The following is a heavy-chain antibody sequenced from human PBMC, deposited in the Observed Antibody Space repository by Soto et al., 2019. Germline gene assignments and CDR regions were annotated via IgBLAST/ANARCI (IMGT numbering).Heavy chain of an antibody. Sequence: GASVRVSCKASGYTFTSYYMHWVRQAPGQGLEWMGIINPSGGSTSYAQKFQGRVTMTRDTSTSTVYMELSSLRSEDTAVYYCARGSNYYDSSGYYYGVGFSMAYYFDYWGQGTLVTVSS. J-gene: IGHJ4*02. CDR3: ARGSNYYDSSGYYYGVGFSMAYYFDY. V-gene: IGHV1-46*01. CDR1: GYTFTSYY. D-gene: IGHD3-22*01. CDR2: INPSGGST.